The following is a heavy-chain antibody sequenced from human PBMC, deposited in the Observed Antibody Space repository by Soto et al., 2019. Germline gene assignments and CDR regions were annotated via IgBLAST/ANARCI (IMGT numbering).Heavy chain of an antibody. Sequence: KPSETLSLTCTVSGRSISSVNYYWSWIRQPPGKGLEWIGYIYYSGSTYYNPSLRSRVTISVDTSKNQFSLKLSSVTAADTAVYYCARYGSGECNRGSCYSPFDYWGQGTLVTVS. V-gene: IGHV4-30-4*01. D-gene: IGHD2-15*01. CDR3: ARYGSGECNRGSCYSPFDY. CDR2: IYYSGST. J-gene: IGHJ4*02. CDR1: GRSISSVNYY.